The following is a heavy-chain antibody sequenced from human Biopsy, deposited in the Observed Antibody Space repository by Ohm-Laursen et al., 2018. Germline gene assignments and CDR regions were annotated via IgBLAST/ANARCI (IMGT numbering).Heavy chain of an antibody. V-gene: IGHV3-33*06. CDR2: IWYDGSNK. CDR3: AKCMTGGSNYYFHH. Sequence: SLRLSCTASGFTFSSYGMHWVRQAPGKGLEWVAAIWYDGSNKNYADSVKGRFTISRDNSKNTLYLQMNSLGGEDTTVYYCAKCMTGGSNYYFHHCGQGTLVTVSS. J-gene: IGHJ4*02. CDR1: GFTFSSYG. D-gene: IGHD2-8*01.